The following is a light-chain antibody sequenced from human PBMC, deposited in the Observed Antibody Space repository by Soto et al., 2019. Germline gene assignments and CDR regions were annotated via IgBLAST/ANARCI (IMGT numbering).Light chain of an antibody. CDR2: TAS. Sequence: EIVLTQSPGTLSLSPGEKATLSCGASQSVSTTHLAWYQQRPGQAPRLLMSTASTRATGIPDRFSGSGSGTDFTLTISGLEPEDFAVYYCQQFASTPWTFGQGTKVDVK. J-gene: IGKJ1*01. V-gene: IGKV3-20*01. CDR1: QSVSTTH. CDR3: QQFASTPWT.